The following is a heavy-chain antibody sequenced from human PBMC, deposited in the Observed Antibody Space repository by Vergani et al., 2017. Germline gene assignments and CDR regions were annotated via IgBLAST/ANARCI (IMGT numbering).Heavy chain of an antibody. J-gene: IGHJ4*02. V-gene: IGHV1-3*01. CDR1: GYTFTRYA. CDR3: ARGGVFGVVTPPDY. CDR2: INDGNGDK. D-gene: IGHD3-3*01. Sequence: QVQLVQSGAEVKKPGASVKVSCKASGYTFTRYAMHWVRQAPGQRLEWMGWINDGNGDKKYSQKFQGRVTITRDISASTAYRELSSLRSEATAVYYCARGGVFGVVTPPDYWGQETLVTVSS.